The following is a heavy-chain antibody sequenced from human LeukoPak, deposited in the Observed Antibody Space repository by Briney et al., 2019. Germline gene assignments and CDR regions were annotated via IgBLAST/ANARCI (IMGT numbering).Heavy chain of an antibody. CDR1: GYTFTSYD. CDR3: ARERSSEWLVYYYYYGMDV. V-gene: IGHV1-8*01. Sequence: ASVKVSCKASGYTFTSYDINWVRQATGQGLEWMGWMNPNSGNTGCAQKFQGRVTMTRNTSISTAYMELSSLRSEDTAVYYCARERSSEWLVYYYYYGMDVWGQGTTVTVSS. J-gene: IGHJ6*02. CDR2: MNPNSGNT. D-gene: IGHD6-19*01.